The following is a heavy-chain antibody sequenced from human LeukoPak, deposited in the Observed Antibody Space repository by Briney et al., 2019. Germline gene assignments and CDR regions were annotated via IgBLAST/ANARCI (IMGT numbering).Heavy chain of an antibody. V-gene: IGHV1-46*01. J-gene: IGHJ1*01. CDR3: ARGGVVGYCSSTSCSEYFQH. CDR1: GYTFTSYY. D-gene: IGHD2-2*01. CDR2: INPSGGST. Sequence: ASVKVSFKASGYTFTSYYMHWVRQAPGQGLEWMGIINPSGGSTSYAQKFQGRVTMTRDMSTSTVYMELSSLRSEDTAVYYCARGGVVGYCSSTSCSEYFQHWGQGTLVTVSS.